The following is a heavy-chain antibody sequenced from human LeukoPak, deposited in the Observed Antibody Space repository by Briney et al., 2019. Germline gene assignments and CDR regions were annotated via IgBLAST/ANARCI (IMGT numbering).Heavy chain of an antibody. Sequence: SETLSLTCTVSGGSISSSSYYWGWIRQPPGKGLEWIGSIYYSGSTYYNPSLKSRVTISVDTSKNQFSLKLSSVTAADTAVYYCARHQSYYDGSGPPDYWGQGTLVTVSS. CDR1: GGSISSSSYY. CDR3: ARHQSYYDGSGPPDY. J-gene: IGHJ4*02. V-gene: IGHV4-39*01. D-gene: IGHD3-22*01. CDR2: IYYSGST.